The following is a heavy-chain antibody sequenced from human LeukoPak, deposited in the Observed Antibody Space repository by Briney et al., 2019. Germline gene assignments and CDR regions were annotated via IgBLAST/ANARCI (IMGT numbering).Heavy chain of an antibody. V-gene: IGHV4-39*01. CDR3: ARRIKGGYSYGPFFDY. CDR2: IYYSGST. J-gene: IGHJ4*02. Sequence: SETLSLTCTVSGGSISSSSYYWGWIRQPPGKGLEWIGSIYYSGSTYYNPSLKSRVTLSVDTSKNQFSLKLSSVTAADTAVYYCARRIKGGYSYGPFFDYWGQGTLVTVSS. D-gene: IGHD5-18*01. CDR1: GGSISSSSYY.